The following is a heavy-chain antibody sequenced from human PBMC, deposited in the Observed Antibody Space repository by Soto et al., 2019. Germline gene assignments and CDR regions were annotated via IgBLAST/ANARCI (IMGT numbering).Heavy chain of an antibody. Sequence: QITLMESGPPLVKPTQTLTLTCTFSGFSLTSSGVGVGWSRQPPGKALEWLALIYWDDDKPYSPSLKSRLTVTKPTSKNQVVLTLTNVDPVDTATYYCAHRLTRYSWNYRFFDDWGQGTLVTASS. V-gene: IGHV2-5*02. CDR3: AHRLTRYSWNYRFFDD. CDR2: IYWDDDK. J-gene: IGHJ4*02. D-gene: IGHD1-26*01. CDR1: GFSLTSSGVG.